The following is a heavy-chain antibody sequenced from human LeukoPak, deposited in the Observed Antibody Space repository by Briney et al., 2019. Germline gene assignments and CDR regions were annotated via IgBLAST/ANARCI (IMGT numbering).Heavy chain of an antibody. D-gene: IGHD3-3*01. CDR1: GGSISGHY. V-gene: IGHV4-34*01. Sequence: SETLSLTCTVSGGSISGHYWSWIRQPPGKGLEWIGEINHSGSTNYNPSLKSRVTISVDTSKNQFSLKLSSVTAADTAVYYCARVPPYYDFWSGYYRGPYYYYYMDVWGKGTTVTVSS. CDR3: ARVPPYYDFWSGYYRGPYYYYYMDV. CDR2: INHSGST. J-gene: IGHJ6*03.